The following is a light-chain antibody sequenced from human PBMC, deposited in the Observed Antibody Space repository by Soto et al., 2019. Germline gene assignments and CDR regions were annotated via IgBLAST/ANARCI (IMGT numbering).Light chain of an antibody. CDR1: SSDIGSYDR. CDR3: CSYAGSNIFAV. Sequence: QSALNQPASVSGSPGQSITISCTGTSSDIGSYDRVSWYQWHPGKAPKLIIYEDNRRPSEISNRFSGSKSGNTASLTISGLQAEDEADYYCCSYAGSNIFAVFGVGTQLTVL. J-gene: IGLJ7*01. CDR2: EDN. V-gene: IGLV2-23*01.